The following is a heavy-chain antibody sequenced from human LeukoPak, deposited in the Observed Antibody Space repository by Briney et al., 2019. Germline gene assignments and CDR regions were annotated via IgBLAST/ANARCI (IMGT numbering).Heavy chain of an antibody. CDR2: ISTSSSHI. Sequence: PRGSLRLSCSASGFTFSDYSMNWVRQDPGKGLEWVSFISTSSSHIYYADSVKGPFTISRDNARNSVSLQMNSLRAEDTSVYYCARQVSGYGSGSFYFDYWGQGMLVTVSS. CDR1: GFTFSDYS. J-gene: IGHJ4*02. D-gene: IGHD3-10*01. CDR3: ARQVSGYGSGSFYFDY. V-gene: IGHV3-21*01.